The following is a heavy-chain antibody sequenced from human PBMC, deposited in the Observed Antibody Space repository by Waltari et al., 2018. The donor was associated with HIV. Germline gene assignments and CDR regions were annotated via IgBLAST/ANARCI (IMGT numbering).Heavy chain of an antibody. Sequence: EVLLVESGAGLGKPGGSLRLSCAASGFTVSDAWMCWVRQAPGKGLEWVGRIKSNTDCGTTDYAAPVKGRFTISRDDSKTTLYLEMNSLKTEDTAVYYCTTVGGGTRDYWGQGTLITVSS. CDR3: TTVGGGTRDY. V-gene: IGHV3-15*01. CDR2: IKSNTDCGTT. J-gene: IGHJ4*02. CDR1: GFTVSDAW. D-gene: IGHD3-16*01.